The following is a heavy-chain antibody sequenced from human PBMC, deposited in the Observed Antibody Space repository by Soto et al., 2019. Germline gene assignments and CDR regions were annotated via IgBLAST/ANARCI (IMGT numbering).Heavy chain of an antibody. CDR1: GFAFNNYW. V-gene: IGHV3-7*03. D-gene: IGHD3-3*01. J-gene: IGHJ4*02. Sequence: LRLSCAASGFAFNNYWMSWVRQAPGKGPEWVASIKYDGSEKYYVDSVKGRFTVSRDNAKNSLSMHLNSLRADDTAVYYCVRDVGPITIFGEALSGYFDSWGQGTLVTVSS. CDR3: VRDVGPITIFGEALSGYFDS. CDR2: IKYDGSEK.